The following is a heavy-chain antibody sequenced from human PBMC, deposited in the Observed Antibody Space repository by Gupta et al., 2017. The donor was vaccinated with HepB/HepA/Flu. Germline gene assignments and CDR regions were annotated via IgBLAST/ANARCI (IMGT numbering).Heavy chain of an antibody. Sequence: EVQLVQSGAEVKKPGESLTISCKGSGYSFTSYWIGWVRQMPGKGLEWMGIIYPGDSDTRYSPSFQGQVTISADKSISTAYLQWSSLKASDTAMYYCARHTKTYYYDSSGYYLDYWGQGTLVTVPS. J-gene: IGHJ4*02. CDR2: IYPGDSDT. CDR3: ARHTKTYYYDSSGYYLDY. D-gene: IGHD3-22*01. V-gene: IGHV5-51*01. CDR1: GYSFTSYW.